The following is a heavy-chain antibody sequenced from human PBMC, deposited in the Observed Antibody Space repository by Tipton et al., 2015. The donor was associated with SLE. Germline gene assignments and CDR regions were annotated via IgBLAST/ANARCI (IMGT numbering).Heavy chain of an antibody. CDR3: AKDGARGYYYYGMDV. CDR1: GVTFTFYW. D-gene: IGHD3-16*01. Sequence: QLVQSGGDLVQPGGSLRLSCAASGVTFTFYWMNWVRQAPGKGLEWVAFIRYDGSNKYYADSVKGRFTISRGNSKNTLYLQMNSLRAEDTAVYYCAKDGARGYYYYGMDVWGQGTTVTVSS. J-gene: IGHJ6*02. CDR2: IRYDGSNK. V-gene: IGHV3-30*02.